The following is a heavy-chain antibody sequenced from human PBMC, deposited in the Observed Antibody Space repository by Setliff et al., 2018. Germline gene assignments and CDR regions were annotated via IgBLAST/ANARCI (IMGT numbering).Heavy chain of an antibody. V-gene: IGHV4-39*07. CDR3: VRTTRSTGFYGQGVAYYMDV. CDR1: GGSINSGSYF. J-gene: IGHJ6*03. CDR2: IHYSGSAT. D-gene: IGHD2-8*02. Sequence: PSETLSLTCTVSGGSINSGSYFWAWIRQPPGKGLEWIGSIHYSGSATYYNPSLESRVTIIMETSKNRFSLWLTSVTAADAAVYYCVRTTRSTGFYGQGVAYYMDVWDKGTTVTVSS.